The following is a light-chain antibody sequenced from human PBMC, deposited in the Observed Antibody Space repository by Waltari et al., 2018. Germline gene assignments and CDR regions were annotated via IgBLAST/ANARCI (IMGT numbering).Light chain of an antibody. CDR1: QRVLYRSNNQNY. V-gene: IGKV4-1*01. CDR3: QQYYTTPIT. Sequence: DIVMTQSPDSLAVSLGERATINCKSSQRVLYRSNNQNYLSWYQQRPGQPPKLLIYWASTRASGVPDRFSGSGSGTDFTLTSSNLQTEDVAVYYCQQYYTTPITFGQGTRLDIK. J-gene: IGKJ5*01. CDR2: WAS.